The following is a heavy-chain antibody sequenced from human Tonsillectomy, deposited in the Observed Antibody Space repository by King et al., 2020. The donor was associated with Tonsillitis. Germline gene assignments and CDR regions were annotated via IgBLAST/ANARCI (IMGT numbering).Heavy chain of an antibody. D-gene: IGHD3-10*01. V-gene: IGHV3-21*01. CDR2: ISSSSIYI. CDR3: ARSGLVLGDYSYYYYMDV. Sequence: VQLVQSGGGLVKPGGSLRLSCAASGFTFSSYNMNWVRQAPGKGLEWVSSISSSSIYIYYADSVKGRFTISRDNAKNSLYLQMNSLRAEDTAVYYCARSGLVLGDYSYYYYMDVWGKGTTVTVSS. J-gene: IGHJ6*03. CDR1: GFTFSSYN.